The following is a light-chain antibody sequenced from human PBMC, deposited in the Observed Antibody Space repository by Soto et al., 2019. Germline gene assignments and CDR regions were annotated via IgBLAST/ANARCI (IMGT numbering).Light chain of an antibody. CDR3: VLYMGSGFWV. CDR2: STN. CDR1: SDSVSTSYY. J-gene: IGLJ3*02. V-gene: IGLV8-61*01. Sequence: QTVVTQEPSFSVSPGGTVTLTCGLTSDSVSTSYYAGWYQQTPGQTPRMLIYSTNTRSSGVPDRFSGSILGNKAALTITGAQADDESDYYCVLYMGSGFWVFGGGTKLTVL.